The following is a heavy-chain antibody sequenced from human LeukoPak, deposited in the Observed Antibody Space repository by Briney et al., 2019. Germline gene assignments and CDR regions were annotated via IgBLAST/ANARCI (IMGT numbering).Heavy chain of an antibody. J-gene: IGHJ4*02. D-gene: IGHD1-26*01. Sequence: SETLSLTCTVSGGSVGSGGYYWSWIRQPPGGGLEWIGDIYYIGNTNYNPSLKSRVTMSLDPSKNQFSLKLNSVTAADTAVYYCARTQSQSGSYRYYFAYWGQGTLVTVSS. CDR2: IYYIGNT. CDR1: GGSVGSGGYY. CDR3: ARTQSQSGSYRYYFAY. V-gene: IGHV4-61*08.